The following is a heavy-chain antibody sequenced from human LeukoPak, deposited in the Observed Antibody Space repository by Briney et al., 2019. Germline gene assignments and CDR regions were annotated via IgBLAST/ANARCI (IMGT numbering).Heavy chain of an antibody. D-gene: IGHD1-26*01. CDR2: ISSSSSYI. J-gene: IGHJ4*02. V-gene: IGHV3-21*01. Sequence: GGSLRLSCAASGFTFSSYSMNWVRQAPGKGLEWVSSISSSSSYIYYADSVKGRFTISRDNAKNSPYLQMNSLRAEDTAVYYCARDKSSVGAKLDYWGQGTLVTVSS. CDR1: GFTFSSYS. CDR3: ARDKSSVGAKLDY.